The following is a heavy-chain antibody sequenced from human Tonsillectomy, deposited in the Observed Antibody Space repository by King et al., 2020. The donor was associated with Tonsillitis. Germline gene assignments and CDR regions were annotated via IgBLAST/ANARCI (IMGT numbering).Heavy chain of an antibody. CDR2: INPSSGGT. Sequence: VQLVESGAEVKKPGASVKVSCKASGYTFTAYYIHWVRQAPGQGLEWMGWINPSSGGTTFAQMFKGRVTMARDTSISTAYMDLSRLISDDTAVDYCARDRGSPDAFDIWGQGTLVTVSS. CDR1: GYTFTAYY. CDR3: ARDRGSPDAFDI. V-gene: IGHV1-2*02. D-gene: IGHD3-10*01. J-gene: IGHJ3*02.